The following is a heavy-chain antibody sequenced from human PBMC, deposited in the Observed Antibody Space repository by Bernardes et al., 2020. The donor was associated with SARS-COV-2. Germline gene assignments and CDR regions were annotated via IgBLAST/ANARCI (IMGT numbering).Heavy chain of an antibody. CDR2: IYTSGST. V-gene: IGHV4-4*07. D-gene: IGHD3-9*01. CDR1: GGSISSYY. J-gene: IGHJ6*02. Sequence: SETLSLTCTVSGGSISSYYWSWIRQPAGKGLEWIGRIYTSGSTNYNRSLKSRVTMSVDTSKNQFSLKLSSVTAADTAVYYCAREDLQEFDILTGYPYYYYGMDVWGQGTTVTVSS. CDR3: AREDLQEFDILTGYPYYYYGMDV.